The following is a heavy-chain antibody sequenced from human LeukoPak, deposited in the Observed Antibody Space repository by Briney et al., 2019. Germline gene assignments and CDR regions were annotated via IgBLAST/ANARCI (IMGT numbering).Heavy chain of an antibody. J-gene: IGHJ4*02. CDR3: ARDWGSGWYFDY. CDR2: INIRGGST. Sequence: GGSLRLSCAASGITFTTHAMNWVRQAPGKGLEWVSVINIRGGSTYYADSVKGRFTISRDNSKNTLYLQMNSLRVEDTAVYYCARDWGSGWYFDYWGQGTLVTVSS. CDR1: GITFTTHA. V-gene: IGHV3-23*01. D-gene: IGHD6-19*01.